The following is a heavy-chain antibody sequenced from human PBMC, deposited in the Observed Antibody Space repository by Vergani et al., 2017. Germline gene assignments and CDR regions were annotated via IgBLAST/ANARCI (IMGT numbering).Heavy chain of an antibody. Sequence: EVQLVESGGGLVQPGGSLRLSCAASGSTFSSYAMNWVRQAPGKGLEWVSYISRSSSTIYYADSVKGRFTISRDNAKNSLHLQMNSLRVEDTAIYYCAKARDPNCKGGNCYSYYYGLDLWGQGTTVTVSS. V-gene: IGHV3-48*01. J-gene: IGHJ6*02. CDR3: AKARDPNCKGGNCYSYYYGLDL. D-gene: IGHD2-15*01. CDR1: GSTFSSYA. CDR2: ISRSSSTI.